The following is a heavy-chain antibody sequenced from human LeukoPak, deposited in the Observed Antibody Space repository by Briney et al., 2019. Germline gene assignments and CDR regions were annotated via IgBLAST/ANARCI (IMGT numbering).Heavy chain of an antibody. D-gene: IGHD1-26*01. CDR1: GFTFSSYA. J-gene: IGHJ4*02. CDR3: AKIAETSGTYGQGFDY. V-gene: IGHV3-23*01. CDR2: ISGSGGST. Sequence: SGGSLRLSCAASGFTFSSYAMSWVRQAPGKGLEWVSAISGSGGSTYYADSVKGRFTISRDNSKNTLYLQMNSLRVEDTAVYYCAKIAETSGTYGQGFDYWGQGTLVTVSS.